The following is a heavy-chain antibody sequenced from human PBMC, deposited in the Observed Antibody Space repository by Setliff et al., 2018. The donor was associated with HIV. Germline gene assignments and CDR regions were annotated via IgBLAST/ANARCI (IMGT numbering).Heavy chain of an antibody. Sequence: SVKVSCKASGGTFSSYAISWVRQAPGQGLGWMGGIIPIFGTANYAQKFQGRVTITTDESTSTAYMELSSLRSEDTAVYYCASGRTVVATIHYYYYYYMDVWGKGTTVTVSS. V-gene: IGHV1-69*05. D-gene: IGHD5-12*01. CDR3: ASGRTVVATIHYYYYYYMDV. J-gene: IGHJ6*03. CDR2: IIPIFGTA. CDR1: GGTFSSYA.